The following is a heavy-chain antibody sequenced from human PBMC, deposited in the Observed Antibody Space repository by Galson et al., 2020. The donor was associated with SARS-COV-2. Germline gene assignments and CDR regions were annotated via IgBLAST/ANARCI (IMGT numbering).Heavy chain of an antibody. CDR2: ISYDGSNK. J-gene: IGHJ2*01. V-gene: IGHV3-30*18. D-gene: IGHD5-18*01. CDR1: GFTFSSYA. CDR3: AKKGWIQLWLRGNWYFDL. Sequence: TGGSLRLSCAASGFTFSSYAMHWVRQAPGKGLEWVAVISYDGSNKYYADSVKGRFTISRDNSKNTLYLQMNSLRAEDTAVYYCAKKGWIQLWLRGNWYFDLWGRGTLVTVSS.